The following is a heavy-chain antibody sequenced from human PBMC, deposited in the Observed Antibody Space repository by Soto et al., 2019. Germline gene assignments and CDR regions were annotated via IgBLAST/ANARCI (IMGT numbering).Heavy chain of an antibody. D-gene: IGHD6-19*01. CDR1: GFTFSSYA. J-gene: IGHJ4*02. CDR3: AKDPIHTIAVAGTFVDY. CDR2: ISGSGGSP. V-gene: IGHV3-23*01. Sequence: EVQLLESGGGLVQPGGSLRLSCAASGFTFSSYAMSWVRQAPGKGLEWVSAISGSGGSPYYADSVKGRFTISRDNSKNTLYLQMNSLRAEDTAVYYCAKDPIHTIAVAGTFVDYWGQGTLVTVSS.